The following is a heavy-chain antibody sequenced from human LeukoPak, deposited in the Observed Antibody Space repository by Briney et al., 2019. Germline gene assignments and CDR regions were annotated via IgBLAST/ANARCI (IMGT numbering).Heavy chain of an antibody. J-gene: IGHJ4*02. CDR1: GFTFSSYA. D-gene: IGHD3-10*01. CDR2: ISGSGGST. Sequence: GGSLRLSCAASGFTFSSYAMSWVRQAPGKGLEWVSPISGSGGSTYYADSVKGRFTISRDNSKNTLYLQMNSLRAEDTAVYYCANQDVLLWFGELLSSGYWGQGTLVTVSS. CDR3: ANQDVLLWFGELLSSGY. V-gene: IGHV3-23*01.